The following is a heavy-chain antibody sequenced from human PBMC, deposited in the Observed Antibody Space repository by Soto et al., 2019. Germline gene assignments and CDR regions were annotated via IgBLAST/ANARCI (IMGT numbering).Heavy chain of an antibody. V-gene: IGHV3-30*18. J-gene: IGHJ4*02. D-gene: IGHD4-17*01. CDR3: AKEAQTTVPYFDY. CDR2: ISYDGSNK. Sequence: PGGSLSLSCAASGFTFSSYGMHWVRQAPGKGLEWVAVISYDGSNKYYADSVKGRFTISRDNSKNTLYLQMNSLRAEDTAVYYCAKEAQTTVPYFDYWGQGTLVTVSS. CDR1: GFTFSSYG.